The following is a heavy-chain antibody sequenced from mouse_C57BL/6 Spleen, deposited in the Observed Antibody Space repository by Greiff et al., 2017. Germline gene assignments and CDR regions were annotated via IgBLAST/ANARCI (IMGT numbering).Heavy chain of an antibody. V-gene: IGHV1-18*01. CDR3: AREGNYGDYAMDY. Sequence: EVKLQESGPELVKPGASVKIPCKASGYTFTDYNMDWVKQSHGKSLEWIGDINPNNGGTIYNQKFKGKATLTVDKSSSTAYMELRSLTSEDTAVYYCAREGNYGDYAMDYWGQGTSVTVSS. J-gene: IGHJ4*01. CDR1: GYTFTDYN. D-gene: IGHD2-1*01. CDR2: INPNNGGT.